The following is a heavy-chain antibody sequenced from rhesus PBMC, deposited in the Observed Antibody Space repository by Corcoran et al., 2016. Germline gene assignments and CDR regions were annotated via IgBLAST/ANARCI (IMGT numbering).Heavy chain of an antibody. D-gene: IGHD6-13*01. CDR2: VYGSSTTT. J-gene: IGHJ4*01. V-gene: IGHV4S10*01. Sequence: QVQLQESGPGVVKPSETLSLTCAVSGGSIRDNYRWNWVRQPPGTGLEWIGFVYGSSTTTNSNPALKSRVTISKDPSKNQFSLKLSSVTAADTAVYYCARERFGTWSSVFDYWGQGVLVTVSS. CDR1: GGSIRDNYR. CDR3: ARERFGTWSSVFDY.